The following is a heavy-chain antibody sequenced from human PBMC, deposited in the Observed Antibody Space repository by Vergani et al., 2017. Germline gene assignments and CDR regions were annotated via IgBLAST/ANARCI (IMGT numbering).Heavy chain of an antibody. V-gene: IGHV1-69*02. D-gene: IGHD5-18*01. J-gene: IGHJ5*01. Sequence: QVQLVQSGAEVKKPGSSVKVSCKASGGTFSSYTISWVRQAPGQGLEWVGRIIPILGIANYAQKFQGRVTITADKSTSTAYMELSSLRSEDTAVYYCASTHEGEYSYGGYNWFDPWDQGTVVVVSA. CDR2: IIPILGIA. CDR1: GGTFSSYT. CDR3: ASTHEGEYSYGGYNWFDP.